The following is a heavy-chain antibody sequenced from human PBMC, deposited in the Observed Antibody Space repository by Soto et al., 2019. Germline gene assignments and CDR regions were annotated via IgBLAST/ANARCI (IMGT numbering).Heavy chain of an antibody. D-gene: IGHD1-1*01. CDR2: IYYCGRT. V-gene: IGHV4-39*01. Sequence: ETLSLACTVSVGSISSSSYYWGWIRQPPGKGLEWIGSIYYCGRTYYNPPLKSRVTISVDTSKNQLSLKLSSVTAAVTAVYYCAVHQGTRGPPYFGMDVWGQGTMVTVSS. J-gene: IGHJ6*02. CDR1: VGSISSSSYY. CDR3: AVHQGTRGPPYFGMDV.